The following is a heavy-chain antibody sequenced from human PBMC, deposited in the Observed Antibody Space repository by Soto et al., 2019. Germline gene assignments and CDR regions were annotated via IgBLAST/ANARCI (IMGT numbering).Heavy chain of an antibody. Sequence: GGSLRLSCAASGFTFSSYSMNWVRQAPGKGLEWVSYISSIGSTIYYADSVKGRFTISRDKAKNPLHLQMNSLRDEDTAVYYCARETAWELLGFDYWGQGTLVTVSS. D-gene: IGHD1-26*01. CDR2: ISSIGSTI. CDR1: GFTFSSYS. V-gene: IGHV3-48*02. CDR3: ARETAWELLGFDY. J-gene: IGHJ4*02.